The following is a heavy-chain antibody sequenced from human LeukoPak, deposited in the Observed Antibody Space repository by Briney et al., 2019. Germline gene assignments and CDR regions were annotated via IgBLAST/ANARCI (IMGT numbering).Heavy chain of an antibody. CDR3: ARGPYYYDSSGSFYPDY. V-gene: IGHV5-51*01. J-gene: IGHJ4*02. D-gene: IGHD3-22*01. CDR2: IFPGDSDT. Sequence: GESLKISCKGSGYSFTSYWIGWVRQMPGKGLEWMGIIFPGDSDTRYSPSFQGQVTISADKSISTAYLQWSILKASDTAMYYCARGPYYYDSSGSFYPDYWGQGTLVTVSS. CDR1: GYSFTSYW.